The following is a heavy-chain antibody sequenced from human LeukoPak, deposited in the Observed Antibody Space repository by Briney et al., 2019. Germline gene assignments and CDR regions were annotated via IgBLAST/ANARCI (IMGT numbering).Heavy chain of an antibody. CDR3: ARDDSFTMLFFDP. J-gene: IGHJ5*02. D-gene: IGHD3-10*01. CDR1: GYTFTSYG. Sequence: GASVKVSCKASGYTFTSYGISWVRQAPGQGLEWMGWISAYNGNTNYAQKLQGRVTMTTDTSTSTAYVELRSLRSDDTAVYYCARDDSFTMLFFDPWGQGTLVTVSS. V-gene: IGHV1-18*01. CDR2: ISAYNGNT.